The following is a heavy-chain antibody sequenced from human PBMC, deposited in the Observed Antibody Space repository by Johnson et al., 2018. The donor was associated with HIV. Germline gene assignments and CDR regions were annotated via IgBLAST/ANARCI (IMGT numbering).Heavy chain of an antibody. CDR2: ISYDGSNK. CDR3: ATSTASDALDI. J-gene: IGHJ3*02. D-gene: IGHD1-1*01. CDR1: GFTFSSYA. Sequence: QVQLVESGGGVVQPGRSLRLSSSASGFTFSSYAMHWVRQAPGKGLEWVAVISYDGSNKYYADSVQGRFTISRDNSKNTLYLQMNSLRAEDTAVYYCATSTASDALDIWGQGTMVTVSS. V-gene: IGHV3-30-3*01.